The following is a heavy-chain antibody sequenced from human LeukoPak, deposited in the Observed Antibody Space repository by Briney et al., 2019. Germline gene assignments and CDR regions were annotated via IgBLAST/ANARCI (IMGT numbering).Heavy chain of an antibody. V-gene: IGHV3-21*01. D-gene: IGHD3-9*01. CDR3: ARDQYNYDIVTGCFDY. Sequence: PGGSPRLSCAASGFTFSSYSMNWVRQAPGKGLEWVSYISSTSSYIYYADSMKGRFTISRDNAKNSLYLQMNSLRAEDTAVYYCARDQYNYDIVTGCFDYWGQGALVTVSS. J-gene: IGHJ4*02. CDR1: GFTFSSYS. CDR2: ISSTSSYI.